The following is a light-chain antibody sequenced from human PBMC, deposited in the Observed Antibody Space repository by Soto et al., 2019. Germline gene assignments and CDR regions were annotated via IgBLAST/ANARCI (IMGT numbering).Light chain of an antibody. J-gene: IGKJ1*01. CDR2: GAS. V-gene: IGKV3-20*01. CDR3: QQYGSSGT. Sequence: EILFTQSRVTLSLSHAERATLSCRASQSVSNNYLACHQQKPGQAPRLLIYGASNRATGIPDWFSGSGSGTDFTLTISRLEHEDFAVYCCQQYGSSGTFGQGTKVDIK. CDR1: QSVSNNY.